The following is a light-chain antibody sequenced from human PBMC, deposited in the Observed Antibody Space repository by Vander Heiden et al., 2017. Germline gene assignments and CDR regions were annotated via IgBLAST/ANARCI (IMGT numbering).Light chain of an antibody. CDR2: GAS. V-gene: IGKV3-20*01. CDR3: QQYCSSPKT. Sequence: EIVLTQSPGTLSLSPGERATLSCRASQSVSSSYLAWYQQKPGQAPRLLIYGASSRATCIPDRFSGSGSGTDFTLTISRLEPEDFAVYYCQQYCSSPKTFGQGTKVEIK. CDR1: QSVSSSY. J-gene: IGKJ1*01.